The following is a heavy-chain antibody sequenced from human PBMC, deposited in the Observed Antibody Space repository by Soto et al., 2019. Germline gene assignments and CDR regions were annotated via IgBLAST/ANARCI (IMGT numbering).Heavy chain of an antibody. D-gene: IGHD1-7*01. J-gene: IGHJ4*02. V-gene: IGHV3-23*01. CDR3: AKDRRAGGNYGFYSDC. Sequence: EVQLLESGGGLVQPGGSLRLSCAASGFTFSSYGMTWVRQAPGKGLEWVSFSSATGAGTYYADSVKGRFTISRDNSKNTLYLQMTSLRADAPAVYYCAKDRRAGGNYGFYSDCWGQGALVIVSS. CDR1: GFTFSSYG. CDR2: SSATGAGT.